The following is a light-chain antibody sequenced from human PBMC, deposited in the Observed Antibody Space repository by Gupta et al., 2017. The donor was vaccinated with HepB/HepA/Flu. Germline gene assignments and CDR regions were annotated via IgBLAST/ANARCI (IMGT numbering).Light chain of an antibody. J-gene: IGKJ1*01. CDR2: LGA. CDR1: QSLLHSNGFTY. CDR3: MQPLHTPWT. V-gene: IGKV2-28*01. Sequence: DILLTQSPPSLPVTPGEPASISCRSSQSLLHSNGFTYLDWYLQKPGQSPQLLLSLGAHRAPGVPDRISGSGSGTDFTLKISRVEAEDVGVYYCMQPLHTPWTFGQGTKVEIK.